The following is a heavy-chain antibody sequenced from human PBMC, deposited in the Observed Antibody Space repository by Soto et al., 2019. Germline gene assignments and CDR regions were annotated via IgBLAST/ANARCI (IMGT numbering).Heavy chain of an antibody. V-gene: IGHV2-5*02. CDR2: IFWDADK. Sequence: QITLKESGPTLVKPTQTLTLTCTFSGFSLSTSGVGVGWIRQPPGKALEWLAVIFWDADKRYSPSLKDRLTISKDTSKNQVVLTMTNMDPADTATYYCAHRRYCSGGSCSDYWGQGTLVTVSS. J-gene: IGHJ4*02. CDR3: AHRRYCSGGSCSDY. CDR1: GFSLSTSGVG. D-gene: IGHD2-15*01.